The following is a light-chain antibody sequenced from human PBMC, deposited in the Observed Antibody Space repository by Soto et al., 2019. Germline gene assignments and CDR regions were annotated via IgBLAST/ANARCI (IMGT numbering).Light chain of an antibody. CDR2: AAS. Sequence: DIQMTQSPSSVSASLGDRVTITCRASQGIGVYLAWFQQKPGNVPKLLIYAASTLQSGVPSRFSGSGSGTDFTLTISSLQPEDVATYYCKKYNSAPLTFGGGTKVEIK. V-gene: IGKV1-27*01. CDR3: KKYNSAPLT. CDR1: QGIGVY. J-gene: IGKJ4*01.